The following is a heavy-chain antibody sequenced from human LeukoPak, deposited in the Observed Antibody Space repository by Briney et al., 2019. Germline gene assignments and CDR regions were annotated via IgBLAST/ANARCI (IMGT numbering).Heavy chain of an antibody. J-gene: IGHJ4*02. V-gene: IGHV3-49*04. CDR3: TREVGTRSPY. D-gene: IGHD2-8*01. CDR1: GFTFGDFA. CDR2: IRSAQYGGTT. Sequence: GGSLRLSCTTSGFTFGDFAMSWVRQAPGKGLEWLGFIRSAQYGGTTEYVASVRGRFTISRDDSKSIAYLQMNSLKSEDTAVYYCTREVGTRSPYWGQGTLVTVSS.